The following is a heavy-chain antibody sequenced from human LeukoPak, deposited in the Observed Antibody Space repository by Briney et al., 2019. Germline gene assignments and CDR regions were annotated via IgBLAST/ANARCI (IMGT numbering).Heavy chain of an antibody. CDR1: GGSFSGYY. J-gene: IGHJ4*02. CDR2: INHSGST. Sequence: SETLSLTCAVYGGSFSGYYWSWIRQPPGKGLEWIGEINHSGSTNYNPSLKSRVTISVDTSKNQFSLKLSSVTAADTAVYYCARDSRGGVEMATILDYWGQGTLVTVSS. V-gene: IGHV4-34*01. CDR3: ARDSRGGVEMATILDY. D-gene: IGHD5-24*01.